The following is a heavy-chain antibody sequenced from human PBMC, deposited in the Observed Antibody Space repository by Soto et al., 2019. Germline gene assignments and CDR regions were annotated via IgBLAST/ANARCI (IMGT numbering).Heavy chain of an antibody. CDR3: ARRGAVAGLSVGYSSGWASFVYAFDI. J-gene: IGHJ3*02. D-gene: IGHD6-19*01. CDR1: GYSFTSYW. CDR2: IYPGDSDT. V-gene: IGHV5-51*01. Sequence: GESLKISCKGSGYSFTSYWIGWVRQMPGKGLEWMGIIYPGDSDTRYSPSFQGQVTISADKSISTAYLQWSSLKASDTAMYYCARRGAVAGLSVGYSSGWASFVYAFDIWGQGTMVTVSS.